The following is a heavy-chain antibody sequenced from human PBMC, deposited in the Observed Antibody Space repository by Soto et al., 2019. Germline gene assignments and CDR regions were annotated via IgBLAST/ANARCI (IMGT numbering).Heavy chain of an antibody. CDR1: GFSFSDHY. V-gene: IGHV3-72*01. D-gene: IGHD1-26*01. CDR2: IRNKANGYTT. Sequence: GSLRLSCAASGFSFSDHYMAWVRQAPGKGLEWLGRIRNKANGYTTEYAASVRGRISISRDDSKNSLSLQVTNLKIEDTAVYFCAKEATNDQWELLHFDSWGQGNLVTVSS. CDR3: AKEATNDQWELLHFDS. J-gene: IGHJ4*02.